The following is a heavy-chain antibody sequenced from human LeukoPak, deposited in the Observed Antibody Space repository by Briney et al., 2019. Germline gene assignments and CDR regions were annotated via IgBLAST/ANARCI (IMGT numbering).Heavy chain of an antibody. D-gene: IGHD4-17*01. Sequence: PGGSLRLSCTASGFTFSSYGMHWVRQAPGKGLEWVAVIWYDGSNKYYADSVKGRFTISRDNSKNTLYLQMNSLRAEDTAVYYCARVSEDGDYPFDYWGQGTLVTVSS. J-gene: IGHJ4*02. CDR3: ARVSEDGDYPFDY. CDR2: IWYDGSNK. CDR1: GFTFSSYG. V-gene: IGHV3-33*08.